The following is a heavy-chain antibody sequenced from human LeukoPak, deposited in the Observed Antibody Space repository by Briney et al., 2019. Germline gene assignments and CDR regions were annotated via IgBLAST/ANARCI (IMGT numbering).Heavy chain of an antibody. J-gene: IGHJ3*02. CDR3: ARHVYSSGWGAFDI. V-gene: IGHV3-21*01. Sequence: GGSLRLSCSASGFTFSSYGMNWVRQAPGKGLEWVSSISRSATYLYYADSLQGRFTVSRDDAKSSLYLQMNSLSAEDTAVYYCARHVYSSGWGAFDIWGQGTMVTVSS. D-gene: IGHD6-19*01. CDR1: GFTFSSYG. CDR2: ISRSATYL.